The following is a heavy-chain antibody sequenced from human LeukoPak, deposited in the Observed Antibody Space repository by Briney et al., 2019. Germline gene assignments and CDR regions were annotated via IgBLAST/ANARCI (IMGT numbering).Heavy chain of an antibody. CDR2: IYSGGST. Sequence: QAGGSLRLSCAASGLTVSSNYMSWVRQAPGKGLEWVSVIYSGGSTYYADSVKGRFTISRDNSKNTLYLQMNSLRAEDTAVYYCARALLGSSWYGAGYYYYYGMDVWGQGTTVTVSS. V-gene: IGHV3-66*01. CDR3: ARALLGSSWYGAGYYYYYGMDV. CDR1: GLTVSSNY. D-gene: IGHD6-13*01. J-gene: IGHJ6*02.